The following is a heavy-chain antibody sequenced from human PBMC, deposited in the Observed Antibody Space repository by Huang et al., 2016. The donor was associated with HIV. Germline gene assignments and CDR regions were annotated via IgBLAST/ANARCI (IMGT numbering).Heavy chain of an antibody. CDR1: GFTFGGYA. D-gene: IGHD1-26*01. CDR2: IRGKAYGGTT. J-gene: IGHJ4*02. CDR3: TRVVYSGGYYGFFDY. Sequence: EVQLVESGGGLVQPGRSLRLSCTASGFTFGGYAMSWFRQARGKGLEWVGFIRGKAYGGTTEYAASVKDRFTISRDESKSIAYLQMNSLKTEDTAMYFCTRVVYSGGYYGFFDYWGQGTLVTVSS. V-gene: IGHV3-49*03.